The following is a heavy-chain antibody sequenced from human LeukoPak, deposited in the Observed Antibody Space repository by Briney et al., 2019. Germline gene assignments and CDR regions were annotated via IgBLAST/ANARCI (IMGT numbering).Heavy chain of an antibody. CDR3: ARDRASTFDY. J-gene: IGHJ4*02. CDR1: AYTFTAYS. CDR2: ISAYNGNT. V-gene: IGHV1-18*04. D-gene: IGHD3-3*02. Sequence: ASVKVSCKASAYTFTAYSISWVRQAPGQGLEWMGWISAYNGNTNYAQKLQGRVTMTTDTSTSTAYMELRSLRSDDTAVYYCARDRASTFDYWGQGTLVTVSS.